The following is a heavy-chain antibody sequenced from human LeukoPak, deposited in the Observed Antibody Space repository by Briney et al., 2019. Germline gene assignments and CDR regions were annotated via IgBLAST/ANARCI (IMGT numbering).Heavy chain of an antibody. J-gene: IGHJ4*02. V-gene: IGHV3-23*01. CDR3: AKGALHYYDASGYNYFDY. CDR1: GFTFSGYA. Sequence: GGSLRLSCAASGFTFSGYAMRWVRQAPGKGLEWVSGMSASGGMTYYADTVKGRFSISRDNSKNTLHLQMDSLRAEETAVYYCAKGALHYYDASGYNYFDYWGEGTLVTVSS. CDR2: MSASGGMT. D-gene: IGHD3-22*01.